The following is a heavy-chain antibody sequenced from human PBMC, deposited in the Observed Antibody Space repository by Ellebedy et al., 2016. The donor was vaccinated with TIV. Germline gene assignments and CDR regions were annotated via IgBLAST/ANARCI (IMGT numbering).Heavy chain of an antibody. CDR1: GGTFSSYA. CDR2: IIPIFGTA. Sequence: AASVKVSCKASGGTFSSYAISWVRQAPGQGLEWMGGIIPIFGTANYAQKFQGRVTITADESTSTAYMELSSLRSEDTAMYYCARGRSGTYIHHAFDYWGQGTLVTVSS. D-gene: IGHD1-14*01. CDR3: ARGRSGTYIHHAFDY. J-gene: IGHJ4*02. V-gene: IGHV1-69*13.